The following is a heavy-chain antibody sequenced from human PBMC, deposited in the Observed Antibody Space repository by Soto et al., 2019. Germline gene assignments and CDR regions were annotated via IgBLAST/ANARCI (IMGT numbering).Heavy chain of an antibody. CDR1: GFTFSSYA. J-gene: IGHJ4*02. D-gene: IGHD5-12*01. CDR2: ISGSGGST. Sequence: LRLSCAASGFTFSSYAMSWVRQAPGKGLEWVSAISGSGGSTYYADSVKGRFTISRDNSKNTLYLQMNSLRAEDTAVYYCAKDTVDIVATSDFDYWGQGTLVTVSS. V-gene: IGHV3-23*01. CDR3: AKDTVDIVATSDFDY.